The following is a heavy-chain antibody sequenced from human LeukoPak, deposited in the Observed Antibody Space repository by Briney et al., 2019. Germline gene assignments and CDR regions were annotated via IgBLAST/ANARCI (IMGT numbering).Heavy chain of an antibody. CDR2: FDPEDGET. J-gene: IGHJ6*03. CDR3: ATDGPGRQLWPGSGYYYYMDV. Sequence: VASVKVPCKVSGYTLTELSMHWVRQAPGKGLEWMGGFDPEDGETIYAQKFQGRVTMTEDTSTDTAYMELSSLRSEDTAVYYCATDGPGRQLWPGSGYYYYMDVWGKGTTVTVSS. D-gene: IGHD5-18*01. V-gene: IGHV1-24*01. CDR1: GYTLTELS.